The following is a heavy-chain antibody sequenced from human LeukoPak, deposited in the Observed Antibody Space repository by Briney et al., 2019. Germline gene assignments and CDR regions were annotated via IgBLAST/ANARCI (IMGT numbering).Heavy chain of an antibody. D-gene: IGHD1-1*01. CDR2: ITGSGDIT. CDR3: ARAASAYNSDYYFDH. V-gene: IGHV3-23*01. Sequence: GGSLRLSCAVSGFTFSNYALSWVRQAPGKGLEWLSAITGSGDITYYADSVKGRFTISRDNAENTLSLEMKGLRAEDTAMYYCARAASAYNSDYYFDHWGQGALVTVSS. J-gene: IGHJ4*02. CDR1: GFTFSNYA.